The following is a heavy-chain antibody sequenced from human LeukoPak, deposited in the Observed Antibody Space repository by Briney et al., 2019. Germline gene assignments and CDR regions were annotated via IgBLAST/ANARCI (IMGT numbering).Heavy chain of an antibody. CDR2: INSDGSST. V-gene: IGHV3-74*01. J-gene: IGHJ4*02. CDR3: ARRRGTFGF. CDR1: GFTFSNYW. D-gene: IGHD1-1*01. Sequence: PGGSLRLSCAASGFTFSNYWMDWVRQAPGKGLVWVSRINSDGSSTNYADSVKGRFTISRDDAKNTLYLQMNSLRAEDTAVYYCARRRGTFGFWGQGTLVSVSS.